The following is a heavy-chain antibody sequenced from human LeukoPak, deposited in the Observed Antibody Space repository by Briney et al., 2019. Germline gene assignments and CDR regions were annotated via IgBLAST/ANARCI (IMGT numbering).Heavy chain of an antibody. CDR1: GGTFSSYA. CDR3: ARADYGDYGFFDI. Sequence: SVKVSCKASGGTFSSYAISWLRQAPGQGLEWMGGIIPIFGTANYAQKFQGRVTITTDESTSTAYMELSSLRSEDTAVYYCARADYGDYGFFDIWGQGTMVTVSS. CDR2: IIPIFGTA. J-gene: IGHJ3*02. D-gene: IGHD4-17*01. V-gene: IGHV1-69*05.